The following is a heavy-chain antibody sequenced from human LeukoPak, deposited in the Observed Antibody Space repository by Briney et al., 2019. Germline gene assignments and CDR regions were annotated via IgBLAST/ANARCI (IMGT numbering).Heavy chain of an antibody. Sequence: SETLSLTCAVYGGSFSGYYWSWIRQPPGKGLEWIGEINHSGSTNYNPSLKSRVTISVDTSKNQFSLKLSSVTAEDTAVYYCASLCNSGYVYFDYWGQGTLVTVSS. CDR1: GGSFSGYY. CDR2: INHSGST. D-gene: IGHD5-12*01. J-gene: IGHJ4*02. V-gene: IGHV4-34*01. CDR3: ASLCNSGYVYFDY.